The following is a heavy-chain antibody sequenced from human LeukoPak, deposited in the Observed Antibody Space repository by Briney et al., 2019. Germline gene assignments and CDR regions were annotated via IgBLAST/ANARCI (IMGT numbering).Heavy chain of an antibody. CDR3: ARGNSGKSNAFDI. J-gene: IGHJ3*02. CDR2: IYYSGNI. V-gene: IGHV4-39*07. D-gene: IGHD3-10*01. Sequence: PSETLSLTCTVSGGSISSSSYYWGWIRQPPGKGLEWIGSIYYSGNIYYNPSLKSRATISVDTSKNQFSLKLSSVTAADTAVFYCARGNSGKSNAFDIWGQGTMVTVSS. CDR1: GGSISSSSYY.